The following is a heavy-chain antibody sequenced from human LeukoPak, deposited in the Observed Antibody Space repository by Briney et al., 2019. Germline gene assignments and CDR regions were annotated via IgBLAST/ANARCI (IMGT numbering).Heavy chain of an antibody. Sequence: SETLSLTCTVSGGSISSYYWSWIRQPPGKGLEWIGYIYYSESTNCNPALKSRVTISIDTSKNQFSLKLSSVTAADTAVYYCARDKGEYYDSSGYLDYWGQGTLVTVSS. CDR2: IYYSEST. CDR3: ARDKGEYYDSSGYLDY. V-gene: IGHV4-59*01. CDR1: GGSISSYY. J-gene: IGHJ4*02. D-gene: IGHD3-22*01.